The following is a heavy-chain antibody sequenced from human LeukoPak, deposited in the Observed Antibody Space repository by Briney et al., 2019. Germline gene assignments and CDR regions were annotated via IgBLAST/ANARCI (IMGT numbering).Heavy chain of an antibody. CDR2: IKSKTDGGTT. CDR3: TTDVENILTGYYLN. CDR1: GFTFSNAW. D-gene: IGHD3-9*01. J-gene: IGHJ4*02. Sequence: GGSLRLSCAASGFTFSNAWMSWVRQAPGKGLEWVGRIKSKTDGGTTDYAAPVKGRFTISRDDSKNTLYLQMNSLKTEDTAVYYCTTDVENILTGYYLNWGQGTLVTVSS. V-gene: IGHV3-15*01.